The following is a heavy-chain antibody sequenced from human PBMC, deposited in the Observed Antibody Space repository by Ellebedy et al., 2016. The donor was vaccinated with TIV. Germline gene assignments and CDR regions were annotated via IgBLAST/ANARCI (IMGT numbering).Heavy chain of an antibody. CDR3: ASVSGYTFN. D-gene: IGHD3-22*01. Sequence: GESLKISXAASGFTFSDYYMGWIRQAPGKGLEWVSYISSSGTTVYYADSLKGRFTISRDNAKNSLYLQMNSLRAEDTAVYYCASVSGYTFNWGQGTLVTVSS. V-gene: IGHV3-11*04. CDR1: GFTFSDYY. CDR2: ISSSGTTV. J-gene: IGHJ4*02.